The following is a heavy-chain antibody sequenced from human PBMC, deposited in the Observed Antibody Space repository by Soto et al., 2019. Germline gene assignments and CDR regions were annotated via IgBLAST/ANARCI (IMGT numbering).Heavy chain of an antibody. Sequence: ASVKVSCKASGYSFTSYGISWVRQAPGQGLEWMGWISAYNGNTNYAQKFQGRVTMTTDTSTSTVYMELRSLRSDDTAVYYCERDRALELGDYWGQGTLVTVSS. D-gene: IGHD1-7*01. CDR2: ISAYNGNT. J-gene: IGHJ4*02. CDR3: ERDRALELGDY. V-gene: IGHV1-18*01. CDR1: GYSFTSYG.